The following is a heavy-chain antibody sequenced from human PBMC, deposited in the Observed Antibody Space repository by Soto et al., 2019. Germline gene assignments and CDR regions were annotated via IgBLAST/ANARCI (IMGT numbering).Heavy chain of an antibody. Sequence: QVQLVQSGAEVKKPGSSVKVSCKASGGTFSSYAITWVRQAPGQGLDWMGRSIPILGIENYAQKFQDRVTITADKSTSTVYMELSSLRSEDTAVYYCARDRRSDPNYYYYMDVWGKGTTVTVSS. CDR3: ARDRRSDPNYYYYMDV. J-gene: IGHJ6*03. CDR2: SIPILGIE. V-gene: IGHV1-69*04. CDR1: GGTFSSYA.